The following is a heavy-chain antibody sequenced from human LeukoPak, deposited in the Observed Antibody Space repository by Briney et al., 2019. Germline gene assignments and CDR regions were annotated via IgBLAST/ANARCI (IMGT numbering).Heavy chain of an antibody. J-gene: IGHJ4*02. CDR1: GYTFTSYA. CDR2: INTNTGNP. V-gene: IGHV7-4-1*02. D-gene: IGHD3-9*01. Sequence: GASVKVSCKASGYTFTSYAMDWVRQAPGQGLEWMGWINTNTGNPTYARGFTGRFVFSLDTSVSTAYLQISSLKAEDTAVYYCARGSPLRYFDWLSSADYWGQGTLVTVSS. CDR3: ARGSPLRYFDWLSSADY.